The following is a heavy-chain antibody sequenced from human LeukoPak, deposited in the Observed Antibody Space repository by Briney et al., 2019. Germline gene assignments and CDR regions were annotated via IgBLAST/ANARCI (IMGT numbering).Heavy chain of an antibody. CDR1: GGSISGYY. V-gene: IGHV4-59*12. CDR2: IYYSGST. CDR3: ARDQRVPITMVRGVIKAHRYFDL. D-gene: IGHD3-10*01. J-gene: IGHJ2*01. Sequence: SETLSLTCTVSGGSISGYYWSWIRQPPGKGLEWIGYIYYSGSTNYNPSLKSRVTISVDTSKNQFSLKLSSVTAADTAVYYCARDQRVPITMVRGVIKAHRYFDLWGRGTLVTVSS.